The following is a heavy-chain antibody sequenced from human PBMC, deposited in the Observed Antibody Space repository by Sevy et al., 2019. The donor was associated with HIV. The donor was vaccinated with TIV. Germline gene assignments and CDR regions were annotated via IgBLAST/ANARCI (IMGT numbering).Heavy chain of an antibody. J-gene: IGHJ4*02. CDR3: ARRFYYDSSTHYHYYFDS. D-gene: IGHD3-22*01. CDR2: VYHSGTT. Sequence: SETLSLTCAVSGGSISSSNWWNWVRQPPGKGLEWIGEVYHSGTTNYNPSLKSRVTMSVDKSKNQFSLKLNSVTAADTAVYYCARRFYYDSSTHYHYYFDSWGQGALVTVSS. CDR1: GGSISSSNW. V-gene: IGHV4-4*02.